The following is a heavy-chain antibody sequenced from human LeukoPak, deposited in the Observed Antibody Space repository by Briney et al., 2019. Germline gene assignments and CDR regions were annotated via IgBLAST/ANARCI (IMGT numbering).Heavy chain of an antibody. V-gene: IGHV1-69*05. Sequence: ASVKVSCKASGGTFSSYAISWVRQAPGQGLEWMGGIIPIFGTANYAQKFQGRVTITTDESTSTAYMELSSLRSEDTAVYYCARVGRYYYDSSGYYDDWFDPWGQGTLVTVSS. CDR2: IIPIFGTA. J-gene: IGHJ5*02. CDR3: ARVGRYYYDSSGYYDDWFDP. D-gene: IGHD3-22*01. CDR1: GGTFSSYA.